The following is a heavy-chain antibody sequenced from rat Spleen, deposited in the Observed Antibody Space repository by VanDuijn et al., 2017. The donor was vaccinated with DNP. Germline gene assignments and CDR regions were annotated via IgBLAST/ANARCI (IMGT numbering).Heavy chain of an antibody. CDR2: VTNAGRT. J-gene: IGHJ2*01. D-gene: IGHD5-1*01. V-gene: IGHV3-3*01. CDR1: GFSLTNNFK. Sequence: EVLLQESGPGLVKPSQSLSLTCSVTGFSLTNNFKWSWIRKFPGNKLEWMGYVTNAGRTDYNPSLKSRISITTDTSKNQFFLQVNSVTPEDTATYYCAIQLGVFDYWDQGVMVTVSS. CDR3: AIQLGVFDY.